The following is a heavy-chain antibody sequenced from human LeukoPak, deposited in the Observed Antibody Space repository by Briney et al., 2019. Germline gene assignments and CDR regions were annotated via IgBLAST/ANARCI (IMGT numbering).Heavy chain of an antibody. CDR2: INADNSNA. CDR1: GYTFTSYA. J-gene: IGHJ4*02. V-gene: IGHV1-3*01. CDR3: ASIDLGDY. Sequence: ASVKVSCKASGYTFTSYAMHWVRQAPGQRPEWMGWINADNSNAKYSQKFQGRVTFTRDTSASTAYMEVSSLRSEDTAVYFCASIDLGDYWGQGTLVTVSS. D-gene: IGHD2-15*01.